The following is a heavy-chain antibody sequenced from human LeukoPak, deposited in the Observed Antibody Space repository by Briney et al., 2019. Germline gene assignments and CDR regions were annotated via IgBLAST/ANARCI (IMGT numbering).Heavy chain of an antibody. CDR2: IYYSGST. J-gene: IGHJ3*02. CDR1: GGSISSGDYY. V-gene: IGHV4-30-4*01. D-gene: IGHD4-17*01. CDR3: DRGDYGEYWSDAFDI. Sequence: KSSETLSLTCTVSGGSISSGDYYWSWIRQPPGKGLERIGYIYYSGSTYYNPSLKSRVTISVNTSKNQFSLKLSSVTAADTAVYYCDRGDYGEYWSDAFDIWGQGTMVTVSS.